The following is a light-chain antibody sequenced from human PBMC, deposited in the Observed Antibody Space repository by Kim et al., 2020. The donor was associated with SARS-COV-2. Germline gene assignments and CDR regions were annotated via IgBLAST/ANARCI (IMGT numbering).Light chain of an antibody. Sequence: GQSFTISCSGTSSDVGAYDYVCWYQRHPGKAPQLMIYDVSSRPSGVSNRFSGSKSGHTASLTISGLQADDEADYYGGSYTGSSTLVFGGGTQLTVL. V-gene: IGLV2-14*03. CDR3: GSYTGSSTLV. CDR1: SSDVGAYDY. CDR2: DVS. J-gene: IGLJ3*02.